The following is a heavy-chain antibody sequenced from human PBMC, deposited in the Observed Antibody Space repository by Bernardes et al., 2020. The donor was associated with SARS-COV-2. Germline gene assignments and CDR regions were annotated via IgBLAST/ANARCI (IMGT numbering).Heavy chain of an antibody. J-gene: IGHJ4*02. CDR3: TTTLRNRPD. Sequence: ASVKVSCKPSGYTFTSYDINWVRQATGQGREWIGYMDPNSGRTVYAPKFQGRLTMTGDTSTRLAYMELTSLGYDDTAVYYCTTTLRNRPDWGQGTLVTVSS. V-gene: IGHV1-8*01. CDR2: MDPNSGRT. D-gene: IGHD3-3*01. CDR1: GYTFTSYD.